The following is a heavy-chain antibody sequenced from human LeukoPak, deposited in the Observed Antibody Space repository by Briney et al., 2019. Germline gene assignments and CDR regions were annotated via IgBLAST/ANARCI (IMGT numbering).Heavy chain of an antibody. CDR1: GGSISSYY. J-gene: IGHJ4*02. CDR3: ARVEAAAGSFDY. Sequence: SETLSLTCTVSGGSISSYYWSWIRQAAGKGLEWIGRIYTSGSTNYNPSLKSRVTMSVDTSKNQFSLKLSSVTAADTAVYYCARVEAAAGSFDYWGQGTLVTVSS. D-gene: IGHD6-13*01. CDR2: IYTSGST. V-gene: IGHV4-4*07.